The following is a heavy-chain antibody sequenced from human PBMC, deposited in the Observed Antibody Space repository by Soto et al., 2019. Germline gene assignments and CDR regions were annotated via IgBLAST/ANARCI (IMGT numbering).Heavy chain of an antibody. CDR3: ARSYGRHFDY. CDR1: GGSISSSSYY. Sequence: SSETLSLTCTVSGGSISSSSYYWGWIRQPPGKGLEWIGSIYYSGSTYYNPSLKSRVTISVDTSKNQFSLKLSSVTAADTAVYYCARSYGRHFDYWGQGTLVT. J-gene: IGHJ4*02. D-gene: IGHD1-26*01. V-gene: IGHV4-39*01. CDR2: IYYSGST.